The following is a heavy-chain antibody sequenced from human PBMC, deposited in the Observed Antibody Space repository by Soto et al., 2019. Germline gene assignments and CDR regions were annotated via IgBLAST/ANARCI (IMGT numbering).Heavy chain of an antibody. CDR3: ARAMVVTQNWFDP. CDR1: GGSISSYY. V-gene: IGHV4-59*08. D-gene: IGHD2-21*02. Sequence: SETLSLTCTVSGGSISSYYWSWIRQPPGKGLEWIGYIYYSGSTNYSPSLKSRVTISVDTSKNQFSLKLSSVTAADTAVYYCARAMVVTQNWFDPWGQGTLVTVSS. J-gene: IGHJ5*02. CDR2: IYYSGST.